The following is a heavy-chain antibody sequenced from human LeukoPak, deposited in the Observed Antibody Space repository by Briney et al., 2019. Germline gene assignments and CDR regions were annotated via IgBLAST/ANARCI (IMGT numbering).Heavy chain of an antibody. CDR3: TRKTDSGGSGDY. CDR1: GFTFSSYA. D-gene: IGHD3-22*01. Sequence: GGSLRLSCAASGFTFSSYAMHWVRQAPGKGLEWVAVISYDGSNKCYADSVKGRFTISRDKSKNTLYLQMNDLRPDDTAVYYCTRKTDSGGSGDYWGQGALVTVSS. CDR2: ISYDGSNK. V-gene: IGHV3-30*14. J-gene: IGHJ4*02.